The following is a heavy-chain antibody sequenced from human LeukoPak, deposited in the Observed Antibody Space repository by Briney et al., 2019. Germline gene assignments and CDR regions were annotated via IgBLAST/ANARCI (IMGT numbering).Heavy chain of an antibody. Sequence: TGGSLRLSCATSGFTFSNYWMSWVRQAPGKGLEGVANINQDGSEEYYVDSVRGRFTISRDNTKNSLYLQMNSLRAEDTAVYYCARPYDSNRDHSGYGYWGRGTLVTVSS. CDR2: INQDGSEE. J-gene: IGHJ4*02. D-gene: IGHD5-12*01. CDR1: GFTFSNYW. V-gene: IGHV3-7*02. CDR3: ARPYDSNRDHSGYGY.